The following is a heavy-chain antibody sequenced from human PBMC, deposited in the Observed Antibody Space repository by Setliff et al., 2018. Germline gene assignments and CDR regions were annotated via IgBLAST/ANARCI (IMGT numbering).Heavy chain of an antibody. J-gene: IGHJ3*01. CDR3: AREVGTSTSSDAFDV. Sequence: SETLSLTCTVSGGSISSGEFYWTWIRQPPGKGLEWIGYISYSGSFYSNASLKSRASISVDTSKNQFSLKLNSVTAADTAVYYCAREVGTSTSSDAFDVWGQGMMVTVSS. CDR1: GGSISSGEFY. V-gene: IGHV4-30-4*08. D-gene: IGHD1-26*01. CDR2: ISYSGSF.